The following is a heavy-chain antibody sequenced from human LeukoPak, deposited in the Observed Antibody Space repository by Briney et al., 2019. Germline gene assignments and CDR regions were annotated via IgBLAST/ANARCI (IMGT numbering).Heavy chain of an antibody. V-gene: IGHV3-7*01. CDR3: AELGITMIGGV. D-gene: IGHD3-10*02. Sequence: GGSLRLSCAASGFTFSVYWMTWVRQAPGKGLEWVANIQQDGSEKNYVGSVQGRFTISRDNAKNSLYLQMNSLRAEDTAVYYCAELGITMIGGVWGKGTTVTISS. CDR2: IQQDGSEK. CDR1: GFTFSVYW. J-gene: IGHJ6*04.